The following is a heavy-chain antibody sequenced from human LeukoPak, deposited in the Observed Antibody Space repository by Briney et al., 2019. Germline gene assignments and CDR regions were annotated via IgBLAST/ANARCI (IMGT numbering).Heavy chain of an antibody. D-gene: IGHD3-9*01. V-gene: IGHV3-66*01. CDR2: IYSGGST. Sequence: GGSLRLSCADSGFTVSSNYMRWVRQAPGKGLEWVSVIYSGGSTHYADSVKGRFTISRDNSKNTLYLQMNSLRAEDTAVYYCARDRPHYDSLTGYPADWGQGTLVTVSS. CDR3: ARDRPHYDSLTGYPAD. J-gene: IGHJ4*02. CDR1: GFTVSSNY.